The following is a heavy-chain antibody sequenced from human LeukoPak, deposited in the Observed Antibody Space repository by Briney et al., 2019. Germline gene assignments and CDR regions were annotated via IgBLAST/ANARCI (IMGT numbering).Heavy chain of an antibody. CDR1: GFTFSNHA. CDR2: ISGSGGST. D-gene: IGHD3-22*01. J-gene: IGHJ3*02. CDR3: AKDDTGKDAAFDI. Sequence: GSLRLSCAASGFTFSNHAMSWVRQAPGKGLEWVSAISGSGGSTYYADSVKGRFTISRDNSKNTLYLQMNSLRAEDTAVYYCAKDDTGKDAAFDIWGQGTMVTVSS. V-gene: IGHV3-23*01.